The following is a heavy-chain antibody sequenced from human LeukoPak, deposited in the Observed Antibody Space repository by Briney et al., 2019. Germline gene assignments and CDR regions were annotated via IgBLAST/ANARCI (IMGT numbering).Heavy chain of an antibody. CDR2: INPNSGGT. CDR3: AREPVLRSFGELLPYFDY. CDR1: GYTFTGYY. J-gene: IGHJ4*02. Sequence: ASVKGSCKASGYTFTGYYMHWVRQAPGQGLEWMGWINPNSGGTNYAQKFQGRVTMTRDTSISTAYMELSRLRSDDTAVYYCAREPVLRSFGELLPYFDYWGQGTLVTVSS. V-gene: IGHV1-2*02. D-gene: IGHD3-10*01.